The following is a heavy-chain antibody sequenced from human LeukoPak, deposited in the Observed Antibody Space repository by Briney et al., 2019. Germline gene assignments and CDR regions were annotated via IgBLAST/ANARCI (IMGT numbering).Heavy chain of an antibody. J-gene: IGHJ4*02. CDR2: INPNSGAT. V-gene: IGHV1-2*06. Sequence: ASVKVSCKASGYTFTGYYMHWVRQAPGQGLEWMGRINPNSGATNYAQKFQGRVTMTRDTSISTAYMELSRLRSDDTAVYYCARSYYDSSGYDYWGQGTLVTVSS. CDR3: ARSYYDSSGYDY. D-gene: IGHD3-22*01. CDR1: GYTFTGYY.